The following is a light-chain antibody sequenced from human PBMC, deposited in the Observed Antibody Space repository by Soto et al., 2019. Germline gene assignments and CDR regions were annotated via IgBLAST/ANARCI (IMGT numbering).Light chain of an antibody. CDR1: ESLVHSEGNTY. J-gene: IGKJ1*01. CDR3: MQATQFSWT. Sequence: DVVMTQTPLSSPVTLGQPASISCRSSESLVHSEGNTYLSWLHQRPGQPPRLLIYKISKRLPGVPERISGSGAGTEFTLKISRVEAEDVGIYYFMQATQFSWTFGQGTKVEI. V-gene: IGKV2-24*01. CDR2: KIS.